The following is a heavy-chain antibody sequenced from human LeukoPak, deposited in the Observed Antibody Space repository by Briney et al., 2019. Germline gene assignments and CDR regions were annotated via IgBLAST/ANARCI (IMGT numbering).Heavy chain of an antibody. Sequence: GGSLRLSCAASGFPFRSYAMHWVRQAPGKGLEYVSAITLDGISTYYANSVKGRFTISRDNSKNTLYLQMGSLRAEDMAVYYCAGVAGPGTYDYWGQGTLVTVSP. CDR2: ITLDGIST. CDR1: GFPFRSYA. J-gene: IGHJ4*02. D-gene: IGHD1-7*01. CDR3: AGVAGPGTYDY. V-gene: IGHV3-64*01.